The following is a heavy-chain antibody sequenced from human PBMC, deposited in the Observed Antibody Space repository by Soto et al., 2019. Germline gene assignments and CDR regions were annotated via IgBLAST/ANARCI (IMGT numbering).Heavy chain of an antibody. CDR2: ISGSGGST. V-gene: IGHV3-23*01. CDR3: AKDHCTNGVCFGFDF. J-gene: IGHJ4*02. D-gene: IGHD2-8*01. Sequence: GESLKISCAASGFTFTNYAMNWVRQAPGKGLKWVSGISGSGGSTYYADSVKGRFTISRDNSKNTLYLQMNSLRVEDTAVYYCAKDHCTNGVCFGFDFWGQGTLVTVSS. CDR1: GFTFTNYA.